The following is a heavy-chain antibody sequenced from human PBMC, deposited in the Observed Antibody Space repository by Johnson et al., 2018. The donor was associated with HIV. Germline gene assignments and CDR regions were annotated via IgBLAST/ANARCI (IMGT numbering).Heavy chain of an antibody. J-gene: IGHJ3*02. D-gene: IGHD6-6*01. CDR1: GFTFSSYG. Sequence: QVQLVESGGGLVQPGGSLRLSCAASGFTFSSYGMHWVRQAPGKGLEWVAFIRYDGSNKYYADSVKGRFTISRDNSKNTLYLQMNSLRAEDTAVYYCAKALGYGSSSMAFDIWGQGTMVTVSS. CDR3: AKALGYGSSSMAFDI. V-gene: IGHV3-30*02. CDR2: IRYDGSNK.